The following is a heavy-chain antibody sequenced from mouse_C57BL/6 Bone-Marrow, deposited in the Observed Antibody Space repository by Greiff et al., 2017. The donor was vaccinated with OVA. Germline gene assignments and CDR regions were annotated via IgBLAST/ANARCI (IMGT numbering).Heavy chain of an antibody. D-gene: IGHD1-1*01. CDR1: GFTFSDYG. V-gene: IGHV5-17*01. CDR2: ISSGSSTI. J-gene: IGHJ1*03. Sequence: DVHLVESGGGLVKPGGSLKLSCAASGFTFSDYGMHWVRQAPEKGLEWVAYISSGSSTIYYADTVKGRFTISRDNAKNTLFLQMTSLRSEDTAMYYCARAYYYRSSYGYFDVWGTGTTVTVSS. CDR3: ARAYYYRSSYGYFDV.